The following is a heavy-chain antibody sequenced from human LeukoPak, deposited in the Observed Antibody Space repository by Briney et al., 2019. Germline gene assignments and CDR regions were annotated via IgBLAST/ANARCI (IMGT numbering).Heavy chain of an antibody. CDR1: GYTFTGYY. Sequence: GASVKVSCKASGYTFTGYYMHWVRQAPGQGLEWMGWINPNSGGTNYAQKFQGRVTMTRDTSTSTVYMELSSLRSEDTAVYYCARVYDSSGYYGYWGQGTLVTVSS. CDR2: INPNSGGT. V-gene: IGHV1-2*02. D-gene: IGHD3-22*01. J-gene: IGHJ4*02. CDR3: ARVYDSSGYYGY.